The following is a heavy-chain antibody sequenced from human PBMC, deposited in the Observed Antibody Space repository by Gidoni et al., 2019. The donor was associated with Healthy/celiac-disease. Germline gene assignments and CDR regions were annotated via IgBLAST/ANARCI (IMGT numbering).Heavy chain of an antibody. CDR2: ISAYNGNT. Sequence: VQLVQSGAEVKKTGASVKVSCKASGYTVPSYGISWVRQAPGQGLEWMGWISAYNGNTNYAQKLQGRVTMTTDTSTSTAYMELRSLKSDDTAVYYCARDRPGWVGGGYFDYWGQGTLVTVSS. D-gene: IGHD3-16*01. J-gene: IGHJ4*02. V-gene: IGHV1-18*01. CDR1: GYTVPSYG. CDR3: ARDRPGWVGGGYFDY.